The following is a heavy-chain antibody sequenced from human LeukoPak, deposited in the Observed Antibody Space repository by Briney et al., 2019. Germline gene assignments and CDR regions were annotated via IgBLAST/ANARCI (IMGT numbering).Heavy chain of an antibody. J-gene: IGHJ5*02. D-gene: IGHD2-21*01. CDR2: IFTSGWT. Sequence: SETLALTCNVSGGCISSYYWSWVRQSPGKGLEWIGYIFTSGWTDYNPSLKSRVTMSVDTSKNQLSMELRFLTAADTAVYYCATSHDVKTAPYDLWGQGTLVTVSS. V-gene: IGHV4-4*09. CDR3: ATSHDVKTAPYDL. CDR1: GGCISSYY.